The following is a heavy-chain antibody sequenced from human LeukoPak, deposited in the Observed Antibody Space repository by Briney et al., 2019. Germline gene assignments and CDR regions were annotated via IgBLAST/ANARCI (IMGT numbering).Heavy chain of an antibody. CDR2: IYSDGNT. V-gene: IGHV3-53*01. CDR1: GFTVSNNY. D-gene: IGHD2-21*02. CDR3: TRGGGAFCGSDCHRNFDY. J-gene: IGHJ4*02. Sequence: GGSLRLSCAASGFTVSNNYMSWVRQAPGKGLEWVSVIYSDGNTYYANSVKGRFTISRDNSKNTLDLQMNSLRAEDTAVYYCTRGGGAFCGSDCHRNFDYWGQGTLVTVSS.